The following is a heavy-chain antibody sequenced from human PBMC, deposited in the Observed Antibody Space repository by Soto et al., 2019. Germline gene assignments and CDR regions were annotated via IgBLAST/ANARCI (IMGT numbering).Heavy chain of an antibody. D-gene: IGHD6-13*01. CDR1: GGSISSYY. J-gene: IGHJ4*02. CDR2: IYYSGST. CDR3: ARRETGSWSFDS. Sequence: SDTLSLTCIVSGGSISSYYWSWFRQPPGKGLEWIGYIYYSGSTNYNPSLKSRVTISVDTSKNQFSLKLTSVTAADTAMYYCARRETGSWSFDSWGQGTLVTVS. V-gene: IGHV4-59*07.